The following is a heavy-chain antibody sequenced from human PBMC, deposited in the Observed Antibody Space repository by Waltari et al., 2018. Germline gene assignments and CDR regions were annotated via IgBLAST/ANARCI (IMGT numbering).Heavy chain of an antibody. J-gene: IGHJ6*02. D-gene: IGHD2-21*01. Sequence: LVQSGAEVKKPGASVKISCKTSEYTFTSSYVHWVRQAPGQGLEWMGIINPSGGSTIYAQKFQGRVTMTRDTSTSTVYMELSSLRSEDTAVYYCASDTGALWMDVWGQGTTVTVSS. CDR1: EYTFTSSY. CDR3: ASDTGALWMDV. CDR2: INPSGGST. V-gene: IGHV1-46*01.